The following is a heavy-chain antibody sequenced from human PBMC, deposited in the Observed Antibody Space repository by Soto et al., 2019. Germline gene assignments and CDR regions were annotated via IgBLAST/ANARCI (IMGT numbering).Heavy chain of an antibody. J-gene: IGHJ4*02. D-gene: IGHD3-9*01. CDR2: INTGSSNT. V-gene: IGHV1-3*04. CDR1: GYTFTSYG. Sequence: QVDLVQSGAEVKEPGASVRISCETSGYTFTSYGIHWVRQAPGQRLEWMGWINTGSSNTRYSPEFQARVTITRDTSASTAYIELNSLRSEDTAVYYCARAMPTAGYIYFVQWGQGTLVTVSS. CDR3: ARAMPTAGYIYFVQ.